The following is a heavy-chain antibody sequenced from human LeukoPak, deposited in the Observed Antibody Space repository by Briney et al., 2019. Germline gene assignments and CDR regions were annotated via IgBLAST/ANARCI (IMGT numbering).Heavy chain of an antibody. D-gene: IGHD1-14*01. Sequence: PGGSLRLSCAASGFTFSNYLMSWVRQAPGKGLEWVANIKHDGSEKHYVDSVKGRFTISRDNAKNTVHLQMNSLRAEDTAVYYCARDRYFQYWGQGTPVTVSS. CDR2: IKHDGSEK. CDR1: GFTFSNYL. V-gene: IGHV3-7*01. J-gene: IGHJ1*01. CDR3: ARDRYFQY.